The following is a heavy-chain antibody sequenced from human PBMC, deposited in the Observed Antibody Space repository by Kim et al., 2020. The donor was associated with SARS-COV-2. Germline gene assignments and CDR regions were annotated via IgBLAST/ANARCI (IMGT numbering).Heavy chain of an antibody. CDR1: GFTLRSYW. CDR2: ISFDETTI. J-gene: IGHJ6*03. V-gene: IGHV3-74*03. D-gene: IGHD6-13*01. Sequence: GSLRLSCAASGFTLRSYWMHWVRQAPGKGLVWVSRISFDETTISYADSVKGRFTVSRDNAKNTLFLQMNDLRPEDTAVYYCARDPPLANYYYFYMDVWGKGTTVTVSS. CDR3: ARDPPLANYYYFYMDV.